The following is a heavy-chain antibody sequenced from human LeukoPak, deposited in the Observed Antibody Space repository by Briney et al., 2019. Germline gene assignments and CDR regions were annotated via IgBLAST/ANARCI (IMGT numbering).Heavy chain of an antibody. J-gene: IGHJ3*01. V-gene: IGHV3-15*01. D-gene: IGHD3-3*01. CDR2: IKSNTNGGTT. CDR3: TTAHLWLLGVVISRDGFDL. CDR1: GLTFSNAW. Sequence: PGGSLRLSCAASGLTFSNAWMTWVRQAPGKGLEWVGRIKSNTNGGTTDYAAPVKGRFTISRDDSKNTLYLQVNSLKTEDTAVYYCTTAHLWLLGVVISRDGFDLWGQGTMVTVSS.